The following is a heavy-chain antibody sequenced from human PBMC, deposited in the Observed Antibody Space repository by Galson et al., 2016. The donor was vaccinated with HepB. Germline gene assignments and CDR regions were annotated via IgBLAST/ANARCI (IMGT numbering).Heavy chain of an antibody. V-gene: IGHV3-21*01. CDR3: AREPGYCISNCCYD. Sequence: SLRLSCAASGFTFSSFSMNWVRQAPGKGLEWVAYISSASTYIYYADSVKGRFTISRDNAKNSVYLQMNSLTVEDTAMYYCAREPGYCISNCCYDWGQGTQVLVSS. J-gene: IGHJ4*02. CDR2: ISSASTYI. CDR1: GFTFSSFS. D-gene: IGHD2-2*01.